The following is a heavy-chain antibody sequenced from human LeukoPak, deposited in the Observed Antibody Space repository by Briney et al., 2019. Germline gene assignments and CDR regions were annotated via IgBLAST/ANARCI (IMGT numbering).Heavy chain of an antibody. CDR2: INHSGST. CDR3: ARHEGRDGPKYYFGY. Sequence: PSETLSLTCAVYGGSFSGYYWSWIRQPPGKGLEWIGEINHSGSTNYNPSLKSRVTISVDTSKNQFSLKLSSVTAADTAVYYCARHEGRDGPKYYFGYWGQGTLVTVSS. V-gene: IGHV4-34*01. D-gene: IGHD5-24*01. CDR1: GGSFSGYY. J-gene: IGHJ4*02.